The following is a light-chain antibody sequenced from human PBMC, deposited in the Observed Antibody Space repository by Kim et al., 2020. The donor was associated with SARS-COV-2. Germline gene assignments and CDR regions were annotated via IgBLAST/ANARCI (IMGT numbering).Light chain of an antibody. J-gene: IGKJ1*01. CDR2: GAS. V-gene: IGKV3-20*01. CDR3: QQYDSSLWT. Sequence: PPGERATLSCRASQSVSGSYLVWYQQKPGQAPRLLIYGASIRATGVPDRFSGSGSGTDFTLTINRLEPEDFAVYYCQQYDSSLWTFGPGTKVDIK. CDR1: QSVSGSY.